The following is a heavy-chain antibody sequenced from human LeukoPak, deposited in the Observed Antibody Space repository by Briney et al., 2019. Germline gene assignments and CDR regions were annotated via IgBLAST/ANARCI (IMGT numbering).Heavy chain of an antibody. CDR3: ARAHGGNFYYFDY. CDR1: GGSISSYY. J-gene: IGHJ4*02. CDR2: VCYSGST. V-gene: IGHV4-59*01. D-gene: IGHD4-23*01. Sequence: SETLSLTCTVSGGSISSYYWSWIRQPPGKGLEWIGYVCYSGSTNYNPSLKSRVTLSVDTSKNQFSLKLSSVTAADTAVYYCARAHGGNFYYFDYWGQGTLVTVSS.